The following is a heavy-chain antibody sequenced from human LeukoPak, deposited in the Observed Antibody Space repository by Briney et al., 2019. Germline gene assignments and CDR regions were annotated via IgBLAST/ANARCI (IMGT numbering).Heavy chain of an antibody. CDR2: IYSGGST. CDR1: GFTVSSNY. Sequence: GGSLRLSCAASGFTVSSNYMSWVRQAPGKGLEWVSVIYSGGSTYYADSVKGRFTISRDNSKNTLYLQMNSLRAEDTAVYYCARDPRGDYYYYGMDVWGQGTTVSVSS. D-gene: IGHD1-26*01. V-gene: IGHV3-66*01. CDR3: ARDPRGDYYYYGMDV. J-gene: IGHJ6*02.